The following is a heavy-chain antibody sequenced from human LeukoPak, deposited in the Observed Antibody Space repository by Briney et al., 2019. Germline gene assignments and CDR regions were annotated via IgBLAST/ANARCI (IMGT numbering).Heavy chain of an antibody. Sequence: GGSLRLSCAASGFDFSIYTMNWVRQAPGKGLEWVSSISSSSSYLYYADSVKGRFTISRDNAKNSLYLQMNSLRAEDTAVYYCTRGYVTRGGSFDPWGQGTLVTVSS. D-gene: IGHD2-2*01. V-gene: IGHV3-21*01. CDR1: GFDFSIYT. CDR2: ISSSSSYL. J-gene: IGHJ5*02. CDR3: TRGYVTRGGSFDP.